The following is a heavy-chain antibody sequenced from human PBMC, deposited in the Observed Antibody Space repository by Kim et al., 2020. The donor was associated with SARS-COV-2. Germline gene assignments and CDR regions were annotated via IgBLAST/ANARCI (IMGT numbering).Heavy chain of an antibody. CDR1: GGSISSYY. CDR2: IYYSGST. Sequence: SETLSLTCTVSGGSISSYYWSWIRQPPGKGLEWIGYIYYSGSTNYNPSLKSRVTISVDTSKNQFSLKLSSVTAADTAVYYCATRSGSYYRGDAFDIWGQGTMVTVSS. J-gene: IGHJ3*02. V-gene: IGHV4-59*13. CDR3: ATRSGSYYRGDAFDI. D-gene: IGHD3-10*01.